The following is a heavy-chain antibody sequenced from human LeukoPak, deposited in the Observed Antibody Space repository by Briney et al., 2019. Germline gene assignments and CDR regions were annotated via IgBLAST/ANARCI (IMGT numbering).Heavy chain of an antibody. CDR3: ASTVRLDH. CDR2: IKSDGSDK. D-gene: IGHD3-22*01. J-gene: IGHJ4*02. V-gene: IGHV3-7*05. Sequence: GGSLRLSCAASGFSFSSYWMSWARQAPGKGLEWVANIKSDGSDKHYVDSVKGRFTISRDNAKNSLYLQMNSLRAEDTAVYYCASTVRLDHWGQGTLVTVSS. CDR1: GFSFSSYW.